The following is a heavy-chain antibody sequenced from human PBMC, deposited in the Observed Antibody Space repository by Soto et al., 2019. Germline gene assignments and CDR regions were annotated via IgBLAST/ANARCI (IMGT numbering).Heavy chain of an antibody. Sequence: GGSLRLSCAASGFTFSSYAMSWVRQAPGKGLEWVSAISGSGGSTYYADSVKGRFTISRDNSKNTLYLQMNSLRAEDTAVYYCAKEGDIVVVPASVTHVYYFDYWGQGTLVTVSS. V-gene: IGHV3-23*01. J-gene: IGHJ4*02. CDR1: GFTFSSYA. CDR3: AKEGDIVVVPASVTHVYYFDY. D-gene: IGHD2-2*01. CDR2: ISGSGGST.